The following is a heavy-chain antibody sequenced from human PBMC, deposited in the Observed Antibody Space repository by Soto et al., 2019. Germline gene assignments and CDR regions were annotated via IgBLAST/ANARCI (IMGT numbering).Heavy chain of an antibody. CDR3: VRQNSGNWFDP. CDR1: GFSFRSYG. Sequence: QVQLVESGGGVVQPGRSLRLSCAASGFSFRSYGMHWARQAPGKGLEWLAFIWFDGSNESFADSVKGRFTISRDDSKNTLYLQMNSLRAEDTAVYYCVRQNSGNWFDPWGQGTLVTVSS. J-gene: IGHJ5*02. V-gene: IGHV3-33*01. CDR2: IWFDGSNE. D-gene: IGHD3-10*01.